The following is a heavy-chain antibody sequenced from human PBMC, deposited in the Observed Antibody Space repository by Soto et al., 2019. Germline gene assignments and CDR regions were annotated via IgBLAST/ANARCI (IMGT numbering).Heavy chain of an antibody. CDR3: AREYWDSGVFYYFYY. D-gene: IGHD2-15*01. V-gene: IGHV4-4*07. Sequence: PSETLSLTCTVSGGAIGNDCWCWIRQPAGKGLEWIGRISDTESTTHKPSLKSRVTMSKDTSKNQFALKLSSVTAADSAVYYCAREYWDSGVFYYFYYWGQGIRVTVSS. CDR1: GGAIGNDC. J-gene: IGHJ4*02. CDR2: ISDTEST.